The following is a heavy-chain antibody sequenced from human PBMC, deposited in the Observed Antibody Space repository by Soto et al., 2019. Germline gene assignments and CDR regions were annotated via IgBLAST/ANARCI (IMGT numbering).Heavy chain of an antibody. CDR3: ARGSSSWYGEVGSNYLYYFDY. CDR2: ISAYNGNT. V-gene: IGHV1-18*04. CDR1: GYTFTSYG. D-gene: IGHD6-13*01. Sequence: QVQLVQSGAEVKKPGASVKVSCKASGYTFTSYGISWVRQAPGQGLERMGWISAYNGNTNYAQKLQGRVTMTTDTSTSTAYMELRSLRSDDTAVYYCARGSSSWYGEVGSNYLYYFDYWGQGTLVTVSS. J-gene: IGHJ4*02.